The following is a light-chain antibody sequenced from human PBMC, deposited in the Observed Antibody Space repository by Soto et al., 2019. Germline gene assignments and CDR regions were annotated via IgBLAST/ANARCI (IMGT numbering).Light chain of an antibody. CDR1: QTVSSK. CDR3: RQRKSWPRT. V-gene: IGKV3-11*01. CDR2: DTS. J-gene: IGKJ1*01. Sequence: EIVLTQSPATLSSSPGEIATLSFSASQTVSSKLAWYQHKPGQAPRLLIYDTSNRATGIPARFSGSGSGTDFTLTISSLEPEDFAVYYCRQRKSWPRTFGQGTKVDIK.